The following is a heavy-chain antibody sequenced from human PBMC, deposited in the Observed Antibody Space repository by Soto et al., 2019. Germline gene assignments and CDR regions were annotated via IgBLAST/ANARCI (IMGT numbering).Heavy chain of an antibody. J-gene: IGHJ6*02. CDR2: MYNTGST. D-gene: IGHD2-21*02. CDR3: ARDLWGYCGTDCYPLDV. CDR1: GGTISRYD. V-gene: IGHV4-59*01. Sequence: SETLSLTCTVSGGTISRYDLSWIRQPPGKGLEWIGYMYNTGSTVYNPSFKSRVTISVDTSKNQFSLKLNSVTAADTAVYYCARDLWGYCGTDCYPLDVWGQGTTVTVSS.